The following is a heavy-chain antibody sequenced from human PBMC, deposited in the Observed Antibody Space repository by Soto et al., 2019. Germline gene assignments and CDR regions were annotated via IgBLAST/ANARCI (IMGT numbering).Heavy chain of an antibody. CDR2: ISGSGGST. Sequence: GGSLRLSCAASGFTFSSYAMSWVRQAPGKGLEWVSAISGSGGSTYYADSVKGRFTISRDNSKNTLYLQMNSLRAEDTAVYYCAPQYYDFWSGYYPIKLIWGQGTLVTVSS. CDR3: APQYYDFWSGYYPIKLI. CDR1: GFTFSSYA. D-gene: IGHD3-3*01. J-gene: IGHJ4*02. V-gene: IGHV3-23*01.